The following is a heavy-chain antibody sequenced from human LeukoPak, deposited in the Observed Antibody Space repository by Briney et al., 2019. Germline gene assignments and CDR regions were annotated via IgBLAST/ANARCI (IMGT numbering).Heavy chain of an antibody. D-gene: IGHD5-18*01. V-gene: IGHV4-61*02. J-gene: IGHJ3*02. CDR1: GGSISSGSYY. CDR2: IYTSGST. CDR3: ATVDTDAFDI. Sequence: SETLSLTCTVSGGSISSGSYYWSWIRQPAGKGLEWIGRIYTSGSTNYNPSLKSRVTISVDTSKNQFSLKLSSVTAADTAVYYCATVDTDAFDIWGQGTMVSVSS.